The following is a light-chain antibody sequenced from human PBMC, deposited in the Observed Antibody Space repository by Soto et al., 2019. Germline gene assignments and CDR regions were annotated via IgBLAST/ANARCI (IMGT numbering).Light chain of an antibody. V-gene: IGKV3-11*01. J-gene: IGKJ2*01. CDR3: KQRSNWPHT. CDR2: DAS. Sequence: EIVLTQSPATLSLSPGERATLSCRASQSVSIYLAWYQHKPGQAPRLLIYDASNRATGIPARFSGSGSGTDFTLTIRILEPEDFAVYYSKQRSNWPHTFGPGTQLQSK. CDR1: QSVSIY.